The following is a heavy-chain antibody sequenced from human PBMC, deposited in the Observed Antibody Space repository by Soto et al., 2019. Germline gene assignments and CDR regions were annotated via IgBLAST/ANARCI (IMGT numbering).Heavy chain of an antibody. D-gene: IGHD5-12*01. V-gene: IGHV4-30-4*01. CDR1: GGSISSGDYY. Sequence: PSETLSLTCTVSGGSISSGDYYCSWIRQPPGKGLEWIGYIYYSGSTYYNPSLKSRVTISVDTSKNQFSLKLSSVTAADTAVYYCSSYRGGYDRDAFDIWGQGTMVPVS. J-gene: IGHJ3*02. CDR3: SSYRGGYDRDAFDI. CDR2: IYYSGST.